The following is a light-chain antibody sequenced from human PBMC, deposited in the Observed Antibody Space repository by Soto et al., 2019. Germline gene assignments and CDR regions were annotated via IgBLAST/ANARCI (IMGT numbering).Light chain of an antibody. Sequence: QSALTQPASVSGSPGQSITISCTGTSSDVGTYNHVSWYQQHPGKAPQLIIYEVSNRPSGLSNRFSASKSGNTASLTLSGLQAEDEADYYCCSFTTSSTLVFGTGTKVTVL. CDR2: EVS. CDR1: SSDVGTYNH. CDR3: CSFTTSSTLV. V-gene: IGLV2-14*01. J-gene: IGLJ1*01.